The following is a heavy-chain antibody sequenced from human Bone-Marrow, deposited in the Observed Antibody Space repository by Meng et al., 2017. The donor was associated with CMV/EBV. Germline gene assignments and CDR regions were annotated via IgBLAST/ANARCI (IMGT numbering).Heavy chain of an antibody. CDR1: GGSISSGGSY. D-gene: IGHD3-22*01. CDR2: IYYSGST. J-gene: IGHJ5*02. Sequence: TLSITCTVSGGSISSGGSYWSWIRQHPGKGLEWIGYIYYSGSTYYNPSLKSRVTISVDTSKNQFSLKLSSVTAADTAVYYFASSSDDSSGYYPPNWFDPWGQGTLVTVSS. V-gene: IGHV4-31*03. CDR3: ASSSDDSSGYYPPNWFDP.